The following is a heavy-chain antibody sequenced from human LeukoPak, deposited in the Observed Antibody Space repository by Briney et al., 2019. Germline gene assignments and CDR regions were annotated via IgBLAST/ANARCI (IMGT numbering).Heavy chain of an antibody. CDR1: GFTFSSYA. Sequence: GVLRLSCAASGFTFSSYAMSWVRQAPGKGLEWVSAISGSGGSTYYADSVKGRFTISRDNSKNTLYLQMNSLRAEDTAVYYCAKFSPSYYDSSGGLDYWGQGTLVTVSS. D-gene: IGHD3-22*01. V-gene: IGHV3-23*01. CDR3: AKFSPSYYDSSGGLDY. CDR2: ISGSGGST. J-gene: IGHJ4*02.